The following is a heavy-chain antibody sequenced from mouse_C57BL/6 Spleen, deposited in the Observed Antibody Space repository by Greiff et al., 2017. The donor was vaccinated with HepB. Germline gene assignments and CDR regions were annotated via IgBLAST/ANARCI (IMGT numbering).Heavy chain of an antibody. J-gene: IGHJ2*01. CDR2: IDPSDSYT. Sequence: QVQLQQSGAELVMPGASVQLSCKASGYTFTSYWMPWVKQRPGQCLEWIGEIDPSDSYTNYNQKFKGKSTLTVDKSSSTAYMPLSSLTSEDSSVYYCARSYGSSDYCDDWGKGSTRTVAS. V-gene: IGHV1-69*01. CDR1: GYTFTSYW. CDR3: ARSYGSSDYCDD. D-gene: IGHD1-1*01.